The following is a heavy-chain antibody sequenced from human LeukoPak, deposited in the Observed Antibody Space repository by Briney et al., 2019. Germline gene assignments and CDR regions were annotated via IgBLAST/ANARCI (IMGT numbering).Heavy chain of an antibody. CDR1: GFSVSSKY. Sequence: PGGSLRLSCAASGFSVSSKYVSWVRQAPGKGLEWVSIIYSVDSTYYADSVKGKLTISRDSSKNTVYLQMNSLRAEDTAVYYCARVVVGGKPIRNFDLWGRGTLVTVSS. V-gene: IGHV3-66*01. J-gene: IGHJ2*01. D-gene: IGHD1-26*01. CDR3: ARVVVGGKPIRNFDL. CDR2: IYSVDST.